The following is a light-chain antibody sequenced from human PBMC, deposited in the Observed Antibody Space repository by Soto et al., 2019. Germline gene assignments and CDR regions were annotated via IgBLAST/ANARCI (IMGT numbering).Light chain of an antibody. CDR2: SND. CDR3: AAWDDSLHGFL. V-gene: IGLV1-44*01. J-gene: IGLJ1*01. CDR1: SSNIGSTT. Sequence: QSVLTQPPSASGTPGHRVTLSCSGASSNIGSTTVSWYQHAPGTAPKLLIFSNDQRPSGVPDRFSGSASGTSASLAISGLQSDDEADYYCAAWDDSLHGFLFGTGTKVTVL.